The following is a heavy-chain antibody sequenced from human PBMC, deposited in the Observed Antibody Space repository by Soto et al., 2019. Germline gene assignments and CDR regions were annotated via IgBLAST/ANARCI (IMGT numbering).Heavy chain of an antibody. D-gene: IGHD3-10*01. V-gene: IGHV1-69*13. Sequence: SVKVSCKASGGTFSSYAIGWVRQAPGQGLEWMGGIIPIFGTANYAQKFRGRVTITADESTSTAYMELSSLRSEDTAVYYCAIGGGSGSYYSDYWGQGTLVTVSS. J-gene: IGHJ4*02. CDR3: AIGGGSGSYYSDY. CDR1: GGTFSSYA. CDR2: IIPIFGTA.